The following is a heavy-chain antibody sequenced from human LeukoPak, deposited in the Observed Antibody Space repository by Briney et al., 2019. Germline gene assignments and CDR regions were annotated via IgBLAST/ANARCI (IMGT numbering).Heavy chain of an antibody. CDR1: GGTFSSYT. Sequence: GSSVKVSCKASGGTFSSYTISWVRQAPGQGLEWMGRIIPILGIANYAQKFQGRVTITADKSTSTAYMELSSLRSEDTAVYYCARDPWEKGSGSYLGPYYWGQGTLVTVSS. CDR2: IIPILGIA. V-gene: IGHV1-69*04. D-gene: IGHD1-26*01. J-gene: IGHJ4*02. CDR3: ARDPWEKGSGSYLGPYY.